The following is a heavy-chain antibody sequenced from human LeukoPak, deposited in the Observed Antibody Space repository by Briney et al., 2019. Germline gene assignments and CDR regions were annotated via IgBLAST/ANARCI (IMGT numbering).Heavy chain of an antibody. CDR1: GYTFTSYD. CDR3: ASLDFWSGYSNGMDV. J-gene: IGHJ6*02. CDR2: MSPNSGNT. V-gene: IGHV1-8*01. D-gene: IGHD3-3*01. Sequence: ASVKVSCKASGYTFTSYDINWVRQATGQGLEWMGWMSPNSGNTGYAQKFQGRVTMTRNTSISTAYMELSSLRSEDTAVYHCASLDFWSGYSNGMDVWGQGTTVTVSS.